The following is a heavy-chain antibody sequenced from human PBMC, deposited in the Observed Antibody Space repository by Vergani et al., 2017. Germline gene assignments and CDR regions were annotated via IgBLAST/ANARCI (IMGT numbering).Heavy chain of an antibody. J-gene: IGHJ4*02. V-gene: IGHV3-33*01. CDR1: GFTFSSYG. CDR3: ARGGVAARLVYYFDY. D-gene: IGHD6-6*01. Sequence: QVQLVESGGGVVQPGRSLRLSCAASGFTFSSYGMHWVRQAPGKGLEWVAVIWYDGSNKYYADSVKGRFTISRDNSENTLYLQMNSLRAEDTAVYYCARGGVAARLVYYFDYWGQGTLVTVSS. CDR2: IWYDGSNK.